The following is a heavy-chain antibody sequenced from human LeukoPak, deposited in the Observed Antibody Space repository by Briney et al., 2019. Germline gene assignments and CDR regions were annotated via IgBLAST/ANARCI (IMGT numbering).Heavy chain of an antibody. J-gene: IGHJ3*02. CDR3: ARESSELRFLEWLNAFDI. Sequence: GESLKISCKGSGYSFTSYWIGWVRQMPGKGLEWMGIIYPGDSDTRYSPSFQSQVTISADKSISTAYLQWSSLKASDTAMYYCARESSELRFLEWLNAFDIWGQGTMVTVSS. D-gene: IGHD3-3*01. V-gene: IGHV5-51*01. CDR1: GYSFTSYW. CDR2: IYPGDSDT.